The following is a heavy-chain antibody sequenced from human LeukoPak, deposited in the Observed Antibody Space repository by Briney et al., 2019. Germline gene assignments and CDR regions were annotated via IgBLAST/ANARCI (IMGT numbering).Heavy chain of an antibody. Sequence: ASVTVSFKASGYTFITYYMHWVRQAPGQGLEWMGIIDPSGGSTTYAQKFQGRVTVTRDTSTSTVYMELSSLRSDDTAVYYCARDQDYPLPRFDSWGQGTLVTVSS. CDR1: GYTFITYY. V-gene: IGHV1-46*01. CDR3: ARDQDYPLPRFDS. CDR2: IDPSGGST. D-gene: IGHD4-11*01. J-gene: IGHJ4*02.